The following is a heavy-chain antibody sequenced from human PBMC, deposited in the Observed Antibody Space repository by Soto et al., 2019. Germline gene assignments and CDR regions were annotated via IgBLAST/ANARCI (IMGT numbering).Heavy chain of an antibody. V-gene: IGHV5-10-1*01. CDR3: ARGEMATGRVDY. J-gene: IGHJ4*02. D-gene: IGHD5-12*01. CDR1: GSSFTSYW. CDR2: IDPSDSYT. Sequence: PGELLRISCKSSGSSFTSYWISWARQMPGKGLEWMGRIDPSDSYTNYSPSFQGHVTISADKSISTAYLQWSSLKASDTAMYYCARGEMATGRVDYWGQGTPVTVSS.